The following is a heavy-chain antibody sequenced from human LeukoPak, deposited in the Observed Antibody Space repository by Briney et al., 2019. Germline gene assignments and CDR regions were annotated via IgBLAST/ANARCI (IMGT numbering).Heavy chain of an antibody. J-gene: IGHJ4*02. V-gene: IGHV4-38-2*02. CDR1: GYSISSGYY. CDR2: IYHSGST. Sequence: SETLSLTCTVSGYSISSGYYWGWIRQPPGKGLEWIGSIYHSGSTYYNPSLKSRGTISVDTSKNQFSLKLSSVTAADTGVYYCARTYDYIWGSFRSHSFDSWGQGTLVTVSS. D-gene: IGHD3-16*02. CDR3: ARTYDYIWGSFRSHSFDS.